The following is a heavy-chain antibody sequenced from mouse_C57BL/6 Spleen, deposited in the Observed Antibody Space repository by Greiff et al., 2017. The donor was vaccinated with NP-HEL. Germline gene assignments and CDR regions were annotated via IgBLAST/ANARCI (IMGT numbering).Heavy chain of an antibody. D-gene: IGHD1-1*01. CDR2: IHPNSGST. CDR1: GYTFTSYW. V-gene: IGHV1-64*01. J-gene: IGHJ2*01. CDR3: ARYYYGEYFDY. Sequence: QVQLQQPGAELVKPGASVKLSCKASGYTFTSYWMHWVKQRPGQGLEWIGMIHPNSGSTNYNEKFKSKATLTVDKSSSTAYMQRSSLTSEDSAVYYCARYYYGEYFDYWGQGTTLTVSS.